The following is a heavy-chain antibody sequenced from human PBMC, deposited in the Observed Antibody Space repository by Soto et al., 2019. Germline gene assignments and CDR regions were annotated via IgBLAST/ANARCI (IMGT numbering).Heavy chain of an antibody. Sequence: PSETLSLTCAVCGGSFSGYYWSWIRQPPGKGLEWIGEINHSGSTNYNPSLKSRVTISVDTSKNQFSLKLSSVTAADTAVYYCARKVRGLGFDYWGQGTLVTVSS. J-gene: IGHJ4*02. V-gene: IGHV4-34*01. CDR1: GGSFSGYY. D-gene: IGHD3-10*01. CDR3: ARKVRGLGFDY. CDR2: INHSGST.